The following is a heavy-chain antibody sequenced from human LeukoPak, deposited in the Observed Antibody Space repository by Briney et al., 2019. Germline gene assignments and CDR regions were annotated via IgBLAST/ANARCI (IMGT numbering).Heavy chain of an antibody. D-gene: IGHD2-2*01. Sequence: GGSLRLSCAASGFTFSSYAMSWVRQAPGKGLEWVSAISGSGGSTYYADSVKGRFTISRDNSKNTLYLQMNSLRAEDTAVYYCAKDPSFGLIVVVPAAMDPWGQGTLVTASS. CDR2: ISGSGGST. V-gene: IGHV3-23*01. CDR1: GFTFSSYA. J-gene: IGHJ5*02. CDR3: AKDPSFGLIVVVPAAMDP.